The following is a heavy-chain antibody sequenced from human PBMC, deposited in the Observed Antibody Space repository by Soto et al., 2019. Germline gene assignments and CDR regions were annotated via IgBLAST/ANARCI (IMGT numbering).Heavy chain of an antibody. CDR3: ARGPYSVAGTNWYFDL. D-gene: IGHD6-19*01. CDR2: IIPIFGTA. V-gene: IGHV1-69*01. Sequence: QVQLVQSGAEVKKPGSSVKVSCKASGGTFSSYAISWVRQAPGQGLEWMGGIIPIFGTANYAQKFQDRVTITADESTSTAYMELSSLRSEDTAVYYCARGPYSVAGTNWYFDLWGRGTLVTVSS. CDR1: GGTFSSYA. J-gene: IGHJ2*01.